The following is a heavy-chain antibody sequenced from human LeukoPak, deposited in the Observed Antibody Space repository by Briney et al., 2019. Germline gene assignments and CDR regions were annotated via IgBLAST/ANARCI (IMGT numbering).Heavy chain of an antibody. J-gene: IGHJ4*02. V-gene: IGHV3-23*01. CDR1: GFTFSTYA. CDR2: ISGSGGTT. D-gene: IGHD3-9*01. Sequence: PGGSLRLSCAASGFTFSTYAMSWVRQAPGKGLEWVSGISGSGGTTYYAESVQGRFTISRDNSKNTLYLQMNSLRAEDTALYYCVKVTDFLLRYSDWLLPFDYWGQGTLITVSS. CDR3: VKVTDFLLRYSDWLLPFDY.